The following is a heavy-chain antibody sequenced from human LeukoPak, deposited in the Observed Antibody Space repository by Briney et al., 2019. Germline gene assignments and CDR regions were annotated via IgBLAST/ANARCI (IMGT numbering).Heavy chain of an antibody. Sequence: GGSLRLSCAASGFAFSSYSMNWVRQAPGKGLEWVSSISSSSSYIYYADSVKGRFTISRDNAKNSLYLQMNSLRAEDTAVYYCAREGGNYYGSGRDPHFDYWGQGTLVTVSS. CDR1: GFAFSSYS. CDR3: AREGGNYYGSGRDPHFDY. J-gene: IGHJ4*02. D-gene: IGHD3-10*01. V-gene: IGHV3-21*01. CDR2: ISSSSSYI.